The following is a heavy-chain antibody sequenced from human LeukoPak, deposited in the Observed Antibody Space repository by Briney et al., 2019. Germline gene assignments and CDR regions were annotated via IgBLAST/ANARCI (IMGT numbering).Heavy chain of an antibody. Sequence: GGSLRLSCAASGFTFSSYAMSWVRQAPGKGLEWVSAISGSGGSTYYADFVKGRFTISRDNSKNTLYLQMNSLRAEDTAVYYCAKDRSPGITTFDYWGQGTLVTVSS. J-gene: IGHJ4*02. CDR3: AKDRSPGITTFDY. CDR1: GFTFSSYA. V-gene: IGHV3-23*01. D-gene: IGHD1-14*01. CDR2: ISGSGGST.